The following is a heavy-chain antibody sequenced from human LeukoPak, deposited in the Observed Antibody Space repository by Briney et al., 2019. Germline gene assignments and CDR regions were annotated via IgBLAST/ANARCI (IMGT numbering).Heavy chain of an antibody. V-gene: IGHV4-38-2*02. D-gene: IGHD3-22*01. CDR3: ARDVRNYYDSSGYYLFDY. J-gene: IGHJ4*02. CDR1: AYSISSGYY. CDR2: IYRRGST. Sequence: SETLSLTCTVSAYSISSGYYWGWIRQSPGKGLEWIGNIYRRGSTHYNPSLKSRVTISMDTSKNQFSLKLSSVTAADTAVYYCARDVRNYYDSSGYYLFDYWGQGTLVTVSS.